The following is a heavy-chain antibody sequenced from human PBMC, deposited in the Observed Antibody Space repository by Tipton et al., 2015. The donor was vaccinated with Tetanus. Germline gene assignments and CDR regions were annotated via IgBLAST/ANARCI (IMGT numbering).Heavy chain of an antibody. Sequence: LRLSCAASGFAVAVNYMTWVRQAPGKGLEWISYIFYSGSTNYNPSLKSRVSISMYTSKKHFSLRLSSVTAADTAVYYCARGGLCVGPACAGISPLLDVWGRGTLVTVSS. J-gene: IGHJ2*01. CDR2: IFYSGST. V-gene: IGHV4-59*02. CDR3: ARGGLCVGPACAGISPLLDV. D-gene: IGHD2-15*01. CDR1: GFAVAVNY.